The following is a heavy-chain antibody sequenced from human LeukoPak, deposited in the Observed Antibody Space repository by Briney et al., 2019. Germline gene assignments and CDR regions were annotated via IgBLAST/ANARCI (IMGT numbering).Heavy chain of an antibody. D-gene: IGHD1-26*01. V-gene: IGHV3-66*04. Sequence: GGSLRLSCAASGFTVSSNYLSWVRQAPGKGLEWASVIYSGGDTYYADSVKGRFTISRDNSKNTLYLQMNSLRVEDTAMYYCARPGGTYPSKYWYFKLWGRGTLGPVSS. CDR1: GFTVSSNY. CDR2: IYSGGDT. CDR3: ARPGGTYPSKYWYFKL. J-gene: IGHJ2*01.